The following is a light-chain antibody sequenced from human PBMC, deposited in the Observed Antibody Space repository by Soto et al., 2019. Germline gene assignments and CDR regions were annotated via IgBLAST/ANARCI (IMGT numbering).Light chain of an antibody. CDR1: GSSIGTNT. V-gene: IGLV1-44*01. J-gene: IGLJ2*01. CDR2: GNN. Sequence: QSVLTQPPSASGTPGQRVTISCSGSGSSIGTNTVNWYRQLPGTAPKLLIYGNNQRPSGVPDRFSGSKSGTSASLAIRGLQSEDEAEYYCAAWDGSLNNVLFGGGTKLIVL. CDR3: AAWDGSLNNVL.